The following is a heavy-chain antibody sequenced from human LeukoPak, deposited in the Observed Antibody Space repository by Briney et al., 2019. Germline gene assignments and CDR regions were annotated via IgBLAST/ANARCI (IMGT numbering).Heavy chain of an antibody. CDR3: ARHDSSGWNNWIDP. J-gene: IGHJ5*02. V-gene: IGHV4-59*08. D-gene: IGHD3-22*01. CDR1: DGSISTYY. CDR2: VYYSGST. Sequence: SETLSLTCSVSDGSISTYYWAWIRQPPGKGLEWIGYVYYSGSTKYNPSLKSRVTISVDTSKNQFSLKLSSVTAADTAVYYCARHDSSGWNNWIDPWGQGTLVTVSS.